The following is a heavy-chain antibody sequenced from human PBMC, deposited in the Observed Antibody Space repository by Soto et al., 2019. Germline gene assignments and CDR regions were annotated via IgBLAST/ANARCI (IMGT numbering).Heavy chain of an antibody. Sequence: SMKLASAASGFTFSRYSMHWVRQAPGKGLEWVAAISYDETNESYADSVKGRFTISRDTSKNTLFLQMNSLRPEDTAVYFCSRAPFDSSGYFAYGGQGTLVTVSS. J-gene: IGHJ4*02. CDR3: SRAPFDSSGYFAY. CDR2: ISYDETNE. V-gene: IGHV3-30-3*01. D-gene: IGHD3-22*01. CDR1: GFTFSRYS.